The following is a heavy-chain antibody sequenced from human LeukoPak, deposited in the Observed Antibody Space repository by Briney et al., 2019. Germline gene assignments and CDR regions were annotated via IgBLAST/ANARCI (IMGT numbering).Heavy chain of an antibody. CDR1: GGSISSYY. J-gene: IGHJ4*02. Sequence: SETLSLTCTVSGGSISSYYWSWIRQPPGKGLEWIGYIYYSGSTNYNPSLKSRVTISVDTSKNQFSLKLSSVTAADTAVYYCARGRGFGEPYFDYWGQGTLVTVSS. V-gene: IGHV4-59*01. CDR3: ARGRGFGEPYFDY. D-gene: IGHD3-10*01. CDR2: IYYSGST.